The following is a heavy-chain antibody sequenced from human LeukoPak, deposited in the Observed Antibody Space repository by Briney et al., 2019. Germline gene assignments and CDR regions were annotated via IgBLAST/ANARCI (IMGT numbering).Heavy chain of an antibody. CDR3: ARLSPIWFGSRGFDP. CDR2: IYYGGNT. V-gene: IGHV4-30-4*07. Sequence: SETLSLTCAVSGGSISSGVYSWSWVRQPPWKGLEWIGYIYYGGNTYYNPSLKSRLTISLDTSNNQFSLKLSSVTAADTAVYYCARLSPIWFGSRGFDPWGQGTLVTVSS. D-gene: IGHD3-10*01. CDR1: GGSISSGVYS. J-gene: IGHJ5*02.